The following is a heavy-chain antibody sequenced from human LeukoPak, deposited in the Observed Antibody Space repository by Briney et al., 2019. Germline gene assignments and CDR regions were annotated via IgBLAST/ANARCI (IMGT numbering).Heavy chain of an antibody. J-gene: IGHJ4*02. D-gene: IGHD6-19*01. Sequence: GASVKVSCKASGFTFSNYGINWVRQAPGQGLEWMGWISAYNNNTNYAQKLQGRVTMTTDTSTSTAYMELTSLRSDDTAVYYCARGFPSGKLWLTNWGQGTLVTVSS. V-gene: IGHV1-18*01. CDR1: GFTFSNYG. CDR2: ISAYNNNT. CDR3: ARGFPSGKLWLTN.